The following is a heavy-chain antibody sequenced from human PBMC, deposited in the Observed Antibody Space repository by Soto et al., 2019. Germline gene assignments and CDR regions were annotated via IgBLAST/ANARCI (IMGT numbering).Heavy chain of an antibody. CDR2: ISHDGSDE. V-gene: IGHV3-30-3*01. D-gene: IGHD3-10*01. Sequence: QVQLFESGGGVVQPGRSLRLSCATSGFAFSNYAFHWVRQAPGRGLEWVAVISHDGSDEFYAGSVKGRFIVSRDNSKSTVALHMKSLSGEDTGTYFCARSAGLLWFGESSSHGLDVWGQGNTVAVSS. CDR1: GFAFSNYA. J-gene: IGHJ6*01. CDR3: ARSAGLLWFGESSSHGLDV.